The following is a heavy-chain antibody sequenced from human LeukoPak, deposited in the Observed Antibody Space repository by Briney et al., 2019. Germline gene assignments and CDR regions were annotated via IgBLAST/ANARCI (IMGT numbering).Heavy chain of an antibody. D-gene: IGHD6-19*01. CDR3: ARGPVAGTLSSYYYGMDV. CDR1: GGTFSSYA. V-gene: IGHV1-69*13. J-gene: IGHJ6*02. Sequence: EASVKVSCKASGGTFSSYAISWVRQASGQGLEWMGGIIPIFGTANYAQKFQGRVTITADESTSTAYMELSSLRSEDTAVYYCARGPVAGTLSSYYYGMDVWGQGTTVTVSS. CDR2: IIPIFGTA.